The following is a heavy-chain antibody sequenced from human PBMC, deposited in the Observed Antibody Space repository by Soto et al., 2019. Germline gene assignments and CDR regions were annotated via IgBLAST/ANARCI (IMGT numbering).Heavy chain of an antibody. V-gene: IGHV3-23*01. Sequence: GGSLRLSCAASGFTFNDYAMSWVRQAPGKGLEWVATIHGTGGRTSYPDSVRGRFTISRDNSKITLFLQMDSLRSDDTAIYFCARDPPLAATYFGHFDLWGRGTLVTVSS. CDR1: GFTFNDYA. D-gene: IGHD2-15*01. J-gene: IGHJ4*02. CDR3: ARDPPLAATYFGHFDL. CDR2: IHGTGGRT.